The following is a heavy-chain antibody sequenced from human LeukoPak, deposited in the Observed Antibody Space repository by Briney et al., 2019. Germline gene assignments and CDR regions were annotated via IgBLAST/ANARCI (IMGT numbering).Heavy chain of an antibody. V-gene: IGHV3-53*01. CDR3: ARRAGAYSHPYDY. CDR2: IYSGST. Sequence: GGSLRLSCAASGFTVSSNSMSWVRQAPGKGLERVSFIYSGSTHYSDSVKGRFTISRDNSKNTLYLQMNSLRAEDTAVYYCARRAGAYSHPYDYWGQGTLVTVSS. D-gene: IGHD4/OR15-4a*01. CDR1: GFTVSSNS. J-gene: IGHJ4*02.